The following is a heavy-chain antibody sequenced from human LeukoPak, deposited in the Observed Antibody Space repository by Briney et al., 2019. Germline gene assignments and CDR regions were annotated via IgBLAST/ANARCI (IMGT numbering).Heavy chain of an antibody. V-gene: IGHV4-59*01. Sequence: PSETLSLTCAVYGGSFSGYYWSWIRQHPGKGLEWSGYIYYSGSTYYNPSLKSRVTISVDTSKNQFSLKLISVTAADTAVYYCARDDSGSYHQLGVWGQGTTVTVSS. CDR2: IYYSGST. J-gene: IGHJ6*02. D-gene: IGHD1-26*01. CDR1: GGSFSGYY. CDR3: ARDDSGSYHQLGV.